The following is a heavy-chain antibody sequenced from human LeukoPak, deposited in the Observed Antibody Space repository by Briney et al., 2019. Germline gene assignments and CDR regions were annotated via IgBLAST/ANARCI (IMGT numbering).Heavy chain of an antibody. CDR2: ISSSSSYI. D-gene: IGHD5-24*01. CDR1: GFTFSSYS. Sequence: GGSLRLSCAASGFTFSSYSMNWVRQAPGKGLEWVSSISSSSSYIYYADSVKGRFTISRDNAKNSLYLQMNSLRAEDTAVYYCAMPARDGYNYDFGYWGQGTLVTVSS. J-gene: IGHJ4*02. CDR3: AMPARDGYNYDFGY. V-gene: IGHV3-21*01.